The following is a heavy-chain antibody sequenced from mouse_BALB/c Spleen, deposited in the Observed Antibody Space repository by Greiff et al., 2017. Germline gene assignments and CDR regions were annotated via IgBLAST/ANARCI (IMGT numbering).Heavy chain of an antibody. CDR3: ARGEYYGAFDY. CDR2: IDPANGNT. J-gene: IGHJ2*01. D-gene: IGHD1-1*01. CDR1: GFNFKDTY. V-gene: IGHV14-3*02. Sequence: VQLQQSGAELVKPGASVKLSCTASGFNFKDTYMHWVKQRPEQGLEWIGRIDPANGNTKYDPKFQGKATITADTSSNTAYLQLSSLTSEDTAVYYCARGEYYGAFDYWGQGTTLTVSS.